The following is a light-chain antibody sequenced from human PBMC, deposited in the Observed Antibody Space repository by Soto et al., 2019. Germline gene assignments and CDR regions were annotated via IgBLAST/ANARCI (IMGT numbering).Light chain of an antibody. V-gene: IGLV1-44*01. CDR3: AAWDDSLNGVV. CDR2: NNN. CDR1: SSNIGSNT. Sequence: QPVLTQPPSASGTPGQRVTISCSGSSSNIGSNTVNWYQQLPGTAPKLLIYNNNQRPSGVPDRFSSSKSGTSASLAISGLQSEDEADYYCAAWDDSLNGVVFGGGTKVTVL. J-gene: IGLJ2*01.